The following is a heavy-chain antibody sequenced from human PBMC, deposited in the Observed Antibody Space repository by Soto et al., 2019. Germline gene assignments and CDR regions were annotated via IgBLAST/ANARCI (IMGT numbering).Heavy chain of an antibody. D-gene: IGHD5-12*01. CDR2: ISSSSSTI. Sequence: EVQLVESGGGLVQPGGSLRLSCTASGFTFSSYSMNWVRQAPGKGLEWVSYISSSSSTIYYADSVKGRFTISRDNVKNPLSRQMNGLRAEDTAAYYCARDPSGGYRDYWGQGTLVTVAS. V-gene: IGHV3-48*01. CDR3: ARDPSGGYRDY. CDR1: GFTFSSYS. J-gene: IGHJ4*02.